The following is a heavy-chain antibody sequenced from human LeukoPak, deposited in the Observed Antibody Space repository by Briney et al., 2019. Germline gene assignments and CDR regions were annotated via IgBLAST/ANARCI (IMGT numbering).Heavy chain of an antibody. V-gene: IGHV3-7*01. Sequence: HPGGSLRLSCAASGFTFSSYWMSWVRQAPGKGLEWVANINQVGTDKYYVDSVKGRFTISRDNARNTLFLQMNSLRAEDTAVYYCARDPYSSSSGSGDYWGQGTLVTVSS. CDR1: GFTFSSYW. J-gene: IGHJ4*02. D-gene: IGHD6-13*01. CDR2: INQVGTDK. CDR3: ARDPYSSSSGSGDY.